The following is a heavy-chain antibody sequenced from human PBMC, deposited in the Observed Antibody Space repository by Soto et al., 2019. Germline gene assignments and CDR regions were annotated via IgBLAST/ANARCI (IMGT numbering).Heavy chain of an antibody. V-gene: IGHV4-30-4*01. J-gene: IGHJ4*02. CDR3: ASEPIYDGFDY. Sequence: SETLSLTCTVSGGSISSGDYYRSWIRQPPGKGLEWIGYIYYSGSTYYNPSLKSRVTISVDTSKNQFSLKLSSVTAADTAVYYCASEPIYDGFDYWGQGTLVTVS. CDR1: GGSISSGDYY. D-gene: IGHD5-12*01. CDR2: IYYSGST.